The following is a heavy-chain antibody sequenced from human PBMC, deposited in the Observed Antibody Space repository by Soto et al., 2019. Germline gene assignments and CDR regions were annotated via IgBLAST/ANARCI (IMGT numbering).Heavy chain of an antibody. V-gene: IGHV4-34*01. D-gene: IGHD1-1*01. J-gene: IGHJ4*02. CDR2: INHSGIT. CDR1: GGSFSCYF. CDR3: VRGPYNYNSRYFDY. Sequence: SETLSLTCTVSGGSFSCYFWTGIRQPPGKGLEWLAEINHSGITNYNPSVESRVSMSVDTSKNQFSLRLYSVTAADTAVYYCVRGPYNYNSRYFDYWGQGTLVTVSS.